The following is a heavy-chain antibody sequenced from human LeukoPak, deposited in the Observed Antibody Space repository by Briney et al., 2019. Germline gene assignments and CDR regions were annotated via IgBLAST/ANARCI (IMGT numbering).Heavy chain of an antibody. CDR3: AKHLTGPYYFDAFDM. D-gene: IGHD3-10*01. Sequence: GGSLRLSCAASGFSFSDHYMSWIRQAPGKGLEWVSYISSGGTNVYYADSVKGRFTISRDNAKNSLYLQMNSLRAEDTAVYFCAKHLTGPYYFDAFDMWGQGTLVTVSS. J-gene: IGHJ3*02. CDR2: ISSGGTNV. V-gene: IGHV3-11*01. CDR1: GFSFSDHY.